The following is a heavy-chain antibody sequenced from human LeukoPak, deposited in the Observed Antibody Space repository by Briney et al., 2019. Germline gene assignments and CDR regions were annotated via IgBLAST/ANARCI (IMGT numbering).Heavy chain of an antibody. D-gene: IGHD6-13*01. V-gene: IGHV1-2*04. Sequence: ASVKVSCKASGYTFTGYYMHWVRQAPGQGPEWMGWINPNSGGTNYAQKFQGWVTMTRDTSISTAYMELSRLRSDDTAVYYCARDQEAIAAAGIGDYYGMDVWGQGTTVTVSS. CDR1: GYTFTGYY. CDR3: ARDQEAIAAAGIGDYYGMDV. CDR2: INPNSGGT. J-gene: IGHJ6*02.